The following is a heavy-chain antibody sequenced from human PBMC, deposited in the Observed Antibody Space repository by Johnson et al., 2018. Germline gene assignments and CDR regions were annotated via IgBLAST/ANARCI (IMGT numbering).Heavy chain of an antibody. Sequence: VQLVESGGGVVQPGRSLRLSCAASGFTFRSYGMHWVRQAPGKGLEWVAIIWYDGSNKYYADSVKGRFTLSRDDSKNTLYLQMNSLRAGATAVYYCGRDQGCSSTSCLGMDVWGQGTTVTVSS. D-gene: IGHD2-2*01. J-gene: IGHJ6*02. V-gene: IGHV3-33*01. CDR1: GFTFRSYG. CDR2: IWYDGSNK. CDR3: GRDQGCSSTSCLGMDV.